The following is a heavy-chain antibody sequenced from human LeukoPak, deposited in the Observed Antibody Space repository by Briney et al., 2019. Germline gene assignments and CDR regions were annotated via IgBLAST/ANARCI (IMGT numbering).Heavy chain of an antibody. CDR2: VYHRGST. V-gene: IGHV4-4*02. J-gene: IGHJ4*02. CDR3: ATRNYYDSTGYFNY. D-gene: IGHD3-22*01. Sequence: SGTLSLTCSVSGGSISSDNWWTWVRQPPGKGLEWIGEVYHRGSTNYNPILKSRVSMSVDKSKNQFSLKLSPVIAADTAVYYCATRNYYDSTGYFNYWGQGTLVTVSS. CDR1: GGSISSDNW.